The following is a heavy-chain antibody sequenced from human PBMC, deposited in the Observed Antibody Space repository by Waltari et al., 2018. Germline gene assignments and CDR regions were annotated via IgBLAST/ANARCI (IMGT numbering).Heavy chain of an antibody. CDR2: IYYSGGT. V-gene: IGHV4-39*01. CDR1: GGSISSSSYY. J-gene: IGHJ4*02. D-gene: IGHD6-19*01. Sequence: QLQLQESGPGLVKPSETLSLTCTVSGGSISSSSYYWGWIRQPPGKGLEWIGSIYYSGGTYYNPSLKGRVTISVDTSKNQFSLKLSSVTAADTAVYYCARRDVAGPYYFDYWGQGTLVTVSS. CDR3: ARRDVAGPYYFDY.